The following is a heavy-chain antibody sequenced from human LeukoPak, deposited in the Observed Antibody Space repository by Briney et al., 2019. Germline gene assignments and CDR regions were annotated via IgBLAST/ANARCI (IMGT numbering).Heavy chain of an antibody. V-gene: IGHV3-66*01. CDR2: LYSGGPT. CDR3: ARGLYRGVDV. D-gene: IGHD2-2*02. J-gene: IGHJ6*02. CDR1: GLIVSSNY. Sequence: PGGSLRLSRAASGLIVSSNYMSWIRQAPGKGLEWVSILYSGGPTYHADSVRGRFTISRDNSKNTVYLQMNSLRVEDTGVYYCARGLYRGVDVWGQGTTVTVSS.